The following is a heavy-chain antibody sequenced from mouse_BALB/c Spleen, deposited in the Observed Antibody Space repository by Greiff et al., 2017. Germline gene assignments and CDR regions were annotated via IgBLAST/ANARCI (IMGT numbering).Heavy chain of an antibody. D-gene: IGHD2-2*01. V-gene: IGHV3-1*02. Sequence: DVKLQESGPDLVKPSQSLSLTCTVTGYSITSGYSWHWIRQFPGNKLEWMGYIHYSGSTNYNPSLKSRISITRDTSKNQFFLQLNSVTTEDTATYYCARSEGYDGPCYFDVWGAGTTVTVSS. CDR2: IHYSGST. CDR1: GYSITSGYS. J-gene: IGHJ1*01. CDR3: ARSEGYDGPCYFDV.